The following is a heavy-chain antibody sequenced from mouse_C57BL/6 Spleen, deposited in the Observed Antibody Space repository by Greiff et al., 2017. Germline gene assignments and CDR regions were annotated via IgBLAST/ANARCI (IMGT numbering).Heavy chain of an antibody. J-gene: IGHJ1*03. CDR3: ARNYDMYVDV. D-gene: IGHD2-4*01. CDR2: IDPSDSYT. V-gene: IGHV1-50*01. Sequence: QVQLQQPGAELVKPGASVKLSCKASGYTFTSYWMQWVKQRPGQGLEWIGEIDPSDSYTNYNQKFKGKATLTVDTSSSTAYMQLSSLTSEDSAVYYCARNYDMYVDVWGTGTTLTVSS. CDR1: GYTFTSYW.